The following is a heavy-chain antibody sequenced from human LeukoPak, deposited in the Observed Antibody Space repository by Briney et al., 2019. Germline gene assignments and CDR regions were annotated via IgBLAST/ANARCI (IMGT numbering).Heavy chain of an antibody. D-gene: IGHD5-18*01. CDR3: ARDKGRGYSYGWDY. CDR1: GFNFSTYS. J-gene: IGHJ4*02. V-gene: IGHV3-48*02. CDR2: ISVRGGDI. Sequence: GGSLGLSCAASGFNFSTYSMNWVRQAPGKGLEWVSYISVRGGDIYYADSVKGRFTVSSDNAKNSLYLQMHTLRDEDTAVYYCARDKGRGYSYGWDYWGQGTLVTVSS.